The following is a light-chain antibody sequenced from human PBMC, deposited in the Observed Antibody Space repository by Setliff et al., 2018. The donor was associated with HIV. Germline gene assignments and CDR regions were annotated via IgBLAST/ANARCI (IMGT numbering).Light chain of an antibody. CDR1: SSDIGGFNY. V-gene: IGLV2-14*01. Sequence: QSVLTQPPSASGSPGQSITISCTGTSSDIGGFNYVSWYQLHPGKAPKLMIFDVSLRPSGVSNRFSGSKSGNTASLTISGLRAEDEADYFCNSYRSGSPYVFGTGTKVTV. CDR3: NSYRSGSPYV. J-gene: IGLJ1*01. CDR2: DVS.